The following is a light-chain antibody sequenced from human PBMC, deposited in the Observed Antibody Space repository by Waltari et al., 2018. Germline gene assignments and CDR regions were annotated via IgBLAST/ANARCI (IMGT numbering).Light chain of an antibody. Sequence: IGMTQSPHPLPVTPGEAAPLPRRSSQCLRFTNGYKYLDWYLQKPGQSPQLLIYLASNRASGVPDRFSGSGSGTDFTLNITRVEAEDVGVYYCMQALQIPPTFGGGTRVDIK. V-gene: IGKV2-28*01. J-gene: IGKJ4*01. CDR2: LAS. CDR1: QCLRFTNGYKY. CDR3: MQALQIPPT.